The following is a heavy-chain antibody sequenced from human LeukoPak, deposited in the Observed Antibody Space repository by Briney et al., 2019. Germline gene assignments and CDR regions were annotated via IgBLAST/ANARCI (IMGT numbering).Heavy chain of an antibody. Sequence: SETLSLTCAVSSGSISRSNWWNWVRQPPGKGLEWIGEIYHSGSTNYNPSLKSRVTILVDRFKKHFSLKLSSVTAADTAIYYCARDFSSSSTVYYYYYMDVWGKGTTVTVSS. J-gene: IGHJ6*03. D-gene: IGHD6-6*01. CDR2: IYHSGST. V-gene: IGHV4-4*02. CDR3: ARDFSSSSTVYYYYYMDV. CDR1: SGSISRSNW.